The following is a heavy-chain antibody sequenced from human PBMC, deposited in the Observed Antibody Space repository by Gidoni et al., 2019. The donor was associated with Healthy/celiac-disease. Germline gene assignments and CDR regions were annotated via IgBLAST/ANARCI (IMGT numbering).Heavy chain of an antibody. V-gene: IGHV3-30-3*01. CDR2: ISYDGSNK. J-gene: IGHJ4*02. CDR3: ATTAPVGY. Sequence: QVQLVESGGGVVQPGRSLRLSCAASGFTFSSYAMHWVRQAPGKGLEWVAVISYDGSNKYYADSVKGRFTISRDNSKNTLHLQMNSLRAEDTDVYYCATTAPVGYWGQGTLVTVSS. D-gene: IGHD4-17*01. CDR1: GFTFSSYA.